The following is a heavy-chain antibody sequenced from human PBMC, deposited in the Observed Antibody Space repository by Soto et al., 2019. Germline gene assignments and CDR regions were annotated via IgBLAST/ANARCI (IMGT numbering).Heavy chain of an antibody. Sequence: QVQLQESGPGLVKPSGTLSLTCAVSGGSISSSNWWRWVRQPPGKGLEWIGEIYHRGSTNYNPSLKRRGTRSVDKCKNPFSLKLSSVTAADTAVYYCVRTTYDILTGYSNWFDPWGQGTLVTVSS. V-gene: IGHV4-4*02. J-gene: IGHJ5*02. D-gene: IGHD3-9*01. CDR3: VRTTYDILTGYSNWFDP. CDR1: GGSISSSNW. CDR2: IYHRGST.